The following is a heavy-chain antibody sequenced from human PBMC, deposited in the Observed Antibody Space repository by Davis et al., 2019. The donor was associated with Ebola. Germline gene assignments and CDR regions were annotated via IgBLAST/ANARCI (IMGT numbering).Heavy chain of an antibody. V-gene: IGHV3-30*18. CDR3: AKGTNRIAVAGMGQNN. Sequence: LSLTCAVSGFTFSHYGMHWVRQAPGKGLEWVSVISYDGSDNYYADSVKGRFTISRDDSKNTVFLQMNSLRVEDTAVYHCAKGTNRIAVAGMGQNNWGPGTLVTVSS. J-gene: IGHJ4*02. CDR2: ISYDGSDN. CDR1: GFTFSHYG. D-gene: IGHD6-19*01.